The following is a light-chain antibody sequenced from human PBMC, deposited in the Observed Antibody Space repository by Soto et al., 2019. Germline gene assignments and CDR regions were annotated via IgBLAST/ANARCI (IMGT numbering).Light chain of an antibody. CDR2: ATF. CDR1: QSVSSY. J-gene: IGKJ1*01. Sequence: EIVLTQSPDTLSLSPGERATLSCRASQSVSSYLAWYQQKPGQALRLLIYATFKRATGIPARFSGSGSGTDFTLTISSLEPEDFAVYYCVQRSTWPWTVGQGSKVEI. V-gene: IGKV3-11*01. CDR3: VQRSTWPWT.